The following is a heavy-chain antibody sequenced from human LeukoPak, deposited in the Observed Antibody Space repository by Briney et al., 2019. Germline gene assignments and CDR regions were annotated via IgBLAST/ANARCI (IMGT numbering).Heavy chain of an antibody. D-gene: IGHD3-16*02. CDR1: GGSISSSSYY. Sequence: SETLSLTCTVSGGSISSSSYYWGWIRQPPGKGLEWIGSIYYSGSTYYNPSLKSRVTISVDTSKNQFSLKLSSVTAADTAEYYCARVERLGELSLDYWGQGTLVTVSS. J-gene: IGHJ4*02. V-gene: IGHV4-39*07. CDR3: ARVERLGELSLDY. CDR2: IYYSGST.